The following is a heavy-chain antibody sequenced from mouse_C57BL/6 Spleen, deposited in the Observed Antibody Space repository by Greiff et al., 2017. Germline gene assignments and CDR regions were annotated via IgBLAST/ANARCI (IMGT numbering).Heavy chain of an antibody. D-gene: IGHD2-5*01. CDR2: IDPSDSYT. Sequence: VQLQQPGAELVMPGASVKLSCKASGYTFTSYWMHWVKQRPGQGLEWIGEIDPSDSYTNYNQKFKGKSTLTVDKSSSTAYMKLSSLTSEDSAVYYCARISNYRMDYWGQGTSVTVSS. CDR3: ARISNYRMDY. CDR1: GYTFTSYW. V-gene: IGHV1-69*01. J-gene: IGHJ4*01.